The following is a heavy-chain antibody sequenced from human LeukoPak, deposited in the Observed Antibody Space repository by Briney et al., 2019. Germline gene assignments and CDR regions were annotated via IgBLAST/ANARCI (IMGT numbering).Heavy chain of an antibody. D-gene: IGHD5-18*01. Sequence: SVKVSCKASGGTFSSYAISWVRQAPGQGLEWMGGIIPIFGTANYAQKFQGRVTITTDESTSTAYMELSRLKSDDTAVYYCARGSRVDTAMVDYWGQGTLVTVSS. CDR2: IIPIFGTA. J-gene: IGHJ4*02. CDR1: GGTFSSYA. CDR3: ARGSRVDTAMVDY. V-gene: IGHV1-69*05.